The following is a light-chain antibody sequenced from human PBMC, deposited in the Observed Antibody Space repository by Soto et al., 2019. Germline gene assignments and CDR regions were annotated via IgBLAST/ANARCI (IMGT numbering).Light chain of an antibody. CDR1: SSNIGTNY. Sequence: QLVLTQPPSASGTPGQRVTISCSGSSSNIGTNYVYWYQQLPGTAPELLIYRNNQRPSGVPDRFSGSKSGTSASLAISGLRSDDEADYYCAAWDDSLSGHVVFGGGTKLTVL. V-gene: IGLV1-47*01. CDR3: AAWDDSLSGHVV. CDR2: RNN. J-gene: IGLJ2*01.